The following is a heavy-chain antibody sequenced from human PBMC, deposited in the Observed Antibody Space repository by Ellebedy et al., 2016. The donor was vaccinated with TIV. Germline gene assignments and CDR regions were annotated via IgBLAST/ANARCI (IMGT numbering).Heavy chain of an antibody. CDR2: AYYRSTWIY. Sequence: MPSETLSLTCAISGDSVSNNGVTWNWIRQSPSRGLEWLGRAYYRSTWIYNYAVSVKGRITINPDTSKNQFSLQLNSLTPEDQALYYCVRGSRGAFDIWGQGTMVTVSS. J-gene: IGHJ3*02. CDR1: GDSVSNNGVT. CDR3: VRGSRGAFDI. V-gene: IGHV6-1*01.